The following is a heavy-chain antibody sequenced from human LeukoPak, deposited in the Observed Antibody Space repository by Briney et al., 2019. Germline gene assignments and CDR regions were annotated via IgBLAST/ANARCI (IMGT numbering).Heavy chain of an antibody. CDR3: AKLVGYSSGWHDY. Sequence: GRSLRLSCAASGFTFSSYGMHWVRQAPGKGLEWVAVISYDGSNKYYADSVKGRFAISRDNSKNTLYLQMNSLRAEDTAVYYCAKLVGYSSGWHDYWGQGTLVTVSS. J-gene: IGHJ4*02. CDR1: GFTFSSYG. CDR2: ISYDGSNK. V-gene: IGHV3-30*18. D-gene: IGHD6-19*01.